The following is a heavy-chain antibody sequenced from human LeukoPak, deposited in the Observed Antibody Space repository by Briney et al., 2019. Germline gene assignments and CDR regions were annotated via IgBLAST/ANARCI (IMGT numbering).Heavy chain of an antibody. Sequence: GGSLRLSCAASGFTFSSYGMHWVRQAPGKGLEWVAFIRYDGSNKYYADSVKGRFTISRDNSKNTLYLQMNSLRAEDTAVYYCAKDGHDYGGFSGDFQHWGQGTLVTVSS. J-gene: IGHJ1*01. D-gene: IGHD4-23*01. CDR2: IRYDGSNK. V-gene: IGHV3-30*02. CDR3: AKDGHDYGGFSGDFQH. CDR1: GFTFSSYG.